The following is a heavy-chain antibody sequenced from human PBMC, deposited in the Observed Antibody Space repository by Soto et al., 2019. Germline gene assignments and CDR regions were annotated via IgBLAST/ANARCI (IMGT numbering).Heavy chain of an antibody. D-gene: IGHD3-10*01. CDR2: AYYSGST. CDR3: ASLQWFGDADAVDI. CDR1: GGSISSYY. J-gene: IGHJ3*02. Sequence: SETLSLTCTVSGGSISSYYWSWIRQPPGKGLEWIGYAYYSGSTNYNPSLKSRVSMSVDTSKNQFSLKVTSVTAADTAVYYCASLQWFGDADAVDIWGQGTMVTVSS. V-gene: IGHV4-59*01.